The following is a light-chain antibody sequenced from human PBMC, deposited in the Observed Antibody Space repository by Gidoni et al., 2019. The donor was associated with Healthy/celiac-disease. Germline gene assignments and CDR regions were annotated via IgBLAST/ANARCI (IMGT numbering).Light chain of an antibody. CDR1: QSVLYSSKKKNY. Sequence: DIVMTQSPDSLAVSLGERATINCNSSQSVLYSSKKKNYLAWYQQKPGQPPKLIIYWAPTRESGVPDRFSVSGSGTDFTLTISSLQAEDVAVYYCQQYYSTPGSFGQGTKLEIK. CDR3: QQYYSTPGS. V-gene: IGKV4-1*01. J-gene: IGKJ2*04. CDR2: WAP.